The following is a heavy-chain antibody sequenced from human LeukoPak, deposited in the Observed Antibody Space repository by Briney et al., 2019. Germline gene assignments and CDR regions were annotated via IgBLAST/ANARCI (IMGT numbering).Heavy chain of an antibody. J-gene: IGHJ3*02. V-gene: IGHV2-70*11. Sequence: SGPALVKPTQTLTLTCTFSGFSLSTSGMCVSWIRQPPGKALEWLARIDWDDDKYYSTSLKTRLTISKDTSKNQVVLTMTNMDPVDTATYYCARMPQNNGCVRAFDIWGQGTMVTVSS. CDR3: ARMPQNNGCVRAFDI. CDR2: IDWDDDK. CDR1: GFSLSTSGMC. D-gene: IGHD2-8*01.